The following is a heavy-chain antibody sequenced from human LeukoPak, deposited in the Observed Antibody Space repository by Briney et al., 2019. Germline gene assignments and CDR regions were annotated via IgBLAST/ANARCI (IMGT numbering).Heavy chain of an antibody. CDR2: ISAYNGNT. J-gene: IGHJ4*02. CDR3: ARAIRAYSYGLKLPQYYFDY. CDR1: GYTFTSYG. D-gene: IGHD5-18*01. Sequence: ASVKVSCKASGYTFTSYGISWVRQAPGQGLEWMGWISAYNGNTNYAQKLQGRVTMTTDTSTSTAYMELRSLRSDDTAVYYCARAIRAYSYGLKLPQYYFDYWGQGTLVTVSS. V-gene: IGHV1-18*01.